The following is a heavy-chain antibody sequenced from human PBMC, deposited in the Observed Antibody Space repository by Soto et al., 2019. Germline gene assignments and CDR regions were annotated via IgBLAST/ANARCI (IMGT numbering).Heavy chain of an antibody. D-gene: IGHD2-21*02. CDR3: ALGLFCGGGCYSHFDY. J-gene: IGHJ4*02. CDR1: GGTFSNYP. Sequence: VQLVQSVAEVKKPGSSVKVSCKASGGTFSNYPFIWVRQAPGQGLDWTGGIISIFGTPDYGERFQGRVTITSEESMNTAYKELSSLRSDDTAVYYCALGLFCGGGCYSHFDYWGQGTLVTVSS. CDR2: IISIFGTP. V-gene: IGHV1-69*01.